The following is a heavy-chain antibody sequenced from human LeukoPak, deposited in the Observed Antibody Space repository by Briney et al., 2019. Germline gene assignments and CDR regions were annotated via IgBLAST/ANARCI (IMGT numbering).Heavy chain of an antibody. Sequence: GGSLRLSCAASGFTFSSSWMSWVRQAPGKGLEWVASITQGGTVKYYVDSVKGRFTISRDNAVNSLFLQMNSLRAEDTAVYYCARVGGGLFDYWGQGTLVTVSS. V-gene: IGHV3-7*02. J-gene: IGHJ4*02. D-gene: IGHD2-15*01. CDR3: ARVGGGLFDY. CDR1: GFTFSSSW. CDR2: ITQGGTVK.